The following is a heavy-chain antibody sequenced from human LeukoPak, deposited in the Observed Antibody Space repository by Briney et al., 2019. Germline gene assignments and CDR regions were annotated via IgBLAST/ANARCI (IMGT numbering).Heavy chain of an antibody. CDR2: IYYSGST. CDR1: GGSISSYY. J-gene: IGHJ6*02. CDR3: ARDTRMVDGMDV. V-gene: IGHV4-59*01. Sequence: ASETLSLTCTVSGGSISSYYWNWIRQPPGKGLEWIGYIYYSGSTNHNPSLKSRVTISVDTSKNQFSLKLSSVTAADTAVYYCARDTRMVDGMDVWGQGTTVTVSS. D-gene: IGHD3-10*01.